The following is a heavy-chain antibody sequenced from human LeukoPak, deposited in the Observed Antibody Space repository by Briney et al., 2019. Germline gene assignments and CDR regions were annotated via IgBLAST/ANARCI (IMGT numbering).Heavy chain of an antibody. CDR1: GFTFSNYA. CDR2: ISDGGGST. Sequence: EGSLRLSCAASGFTFSNYAMSWVRQAPGKGLEWVSTISDGGGSTYYADSVKGRFTISRDNSKNTLYLQMNSLRAEDTAVYYCAKDIRYSSTWAFDYWGQGTLVTVSS. V-gene: IGHV3-23*01. J-gene: IGHJ4*02. D-gene: IGHD6-13*01. CDR3: AKDIRYSSTWAFDY.